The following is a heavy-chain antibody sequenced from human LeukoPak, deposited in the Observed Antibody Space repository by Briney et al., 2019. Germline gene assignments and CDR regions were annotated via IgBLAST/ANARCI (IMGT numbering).Heavy chain of an antibody. V-gene: IGHV4-39*01. CDR3: ARPNRVVADSYYLDF. D-gene: IGHD3-22*01. J-gene: IGHJ4*02. CDR1: GGSISSSSYY. Sequence: PSETLSLTCTVSGGSISSSSYYWGWIRQPPGKGLEWIGSIYYSGSTYYNPSLKSRVTISVDTSKNQFSLKLSSVTAADTAVYYCARPNRVVADSYYLDFWGRGTLVTVSS. CDR2: IYYSGST.